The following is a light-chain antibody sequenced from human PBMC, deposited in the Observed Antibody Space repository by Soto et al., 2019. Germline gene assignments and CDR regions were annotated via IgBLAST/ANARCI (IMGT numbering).Light chain of an antibody. CDR2: DNN. V-gene: IGLV1-51*01. J-gene: IGLJ2*01. Sequence: QSALTQPPSVSAAPGQKVTISCSGSSSNIGKNYVSWYQQLPGTAPKLLIYDNNKRPSGIPDRFSGSKSGTSATLGITGLQTGDEADYCCETWDSSLSGTPVVFGGGTKLTVL. CDR3: ETWDSSLSGTPVV. CDR1: SSNIGKNY.